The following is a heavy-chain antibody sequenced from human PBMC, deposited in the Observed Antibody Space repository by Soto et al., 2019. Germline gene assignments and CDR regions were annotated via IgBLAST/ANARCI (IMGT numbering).Heavy chain of an antibody. CDR1: GGSVSSYNW. D-gene: IGHD3-16*01. Sequence: SETLSLTCDVSGGSVSSYNWWHWVRQPPGKGLEWIGEIYHSGSTNYNPSLRSRVITSLDMSKNHFSLELSSVTAADTAVYYWARGGGYYFDYWGRGILVTVSS. CDR2: IYHSGST. CDR3: ARGGGYYFDY. J-gene: IGHJ4*02. V-gene: IGHV4-4*02.